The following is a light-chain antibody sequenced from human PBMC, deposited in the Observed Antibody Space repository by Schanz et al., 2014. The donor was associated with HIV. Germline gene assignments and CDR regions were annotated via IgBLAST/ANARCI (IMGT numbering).Light chain of an antibody. Sequence: QSVLTQPPSVSGAPGQRVTISCTGSSSNIGAGYHVQWYQQLPGTAPKLLIYANTNRPSGVPDRFSGSKSGTSATLGITGLQTGDEADYYCGTWDSTLSAVVFGGGTKLTVL. V-gene: IGLV1-40*01. CDR3: GTWDSTLSAVV. CDR1: SSNIGAGYH. CDR2: ANT. J-gene: IGLJ2*01.